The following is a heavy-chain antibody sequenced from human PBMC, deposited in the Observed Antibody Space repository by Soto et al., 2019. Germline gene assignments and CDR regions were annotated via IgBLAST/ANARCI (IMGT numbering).Heavy chain of an antibody. J-gene: IGHJ4*02. Sequence: GGSLRLSCAASGFTFSGSAMHWVRQASGKGLEWVGRIRSKANSYATAYAASVKGRFTIPRDDSKNTAYLQMNSLKTEDTAVYYCTRHVGYCSSTSCYTDYWGQGTLVTVSS. CDR2: IRSKANSYAT. CDR1: GFTFSGSA. D-gene: IGHD2-2*01. V-gene: IGHV3-73*01. CDR3: TRHVGYCSSTSCYTDY.